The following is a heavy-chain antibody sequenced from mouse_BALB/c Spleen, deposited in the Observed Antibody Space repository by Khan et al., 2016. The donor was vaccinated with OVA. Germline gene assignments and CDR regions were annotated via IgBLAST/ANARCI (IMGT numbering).Heavy chain of an antibody. CDR2: IYPGTDNT. V-gene: IGHV1-76*01. CDR3: AREEALYYFDY. J-gene: IGHJ2*01. CDR1: GYIFTSYW. D-gene: IGHD3-2*02. Sequence: QVQLKESGAELVRPGASVKLSCKTSGYIFTSYWIHWAKQRSGQGLEWIAMIYPGTDNTYYNEKLKDKATLTADKYSRTAYMQLSSLKSEDSAVYFCAREEALYYFDYWGQGTTLTVSS.